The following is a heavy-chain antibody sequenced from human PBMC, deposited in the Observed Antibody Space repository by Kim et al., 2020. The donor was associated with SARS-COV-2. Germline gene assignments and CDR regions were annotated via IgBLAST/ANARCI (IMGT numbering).Heavy chain of an antibody. D-gene: IGHD3-10*01. CDR3: ASFNLWFGKFKVY. CDR1: GGSISRSNW. Sequence: SETLSLTCAVSGGSISRSNWWSWVRQPPGKGLEWIGEIYHSGSTNYNPSLKSRVTISVDKSKNQFSLKLSSVTAADTAVYYCASFNLWFGKFKVYWGQGTLVTVAS. V-gene: IGHV4-4*02. CDR2: IYHSGST. J-gene: IGHJ4*02.